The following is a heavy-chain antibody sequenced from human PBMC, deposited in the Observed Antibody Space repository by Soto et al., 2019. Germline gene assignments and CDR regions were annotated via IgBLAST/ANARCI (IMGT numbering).Heavy chain of an antibody. V-gene: IGHV5-10-1*01. CDR2: IDPSDSYT. CDR3: ARHCSGGSCYKDAFDI. J-gene: IGHJ3*02. D-gene: IGHD2-15*01. CDR1: GYSFTSYW. Sequence: GESLKISCKGSGYSFTSYWTSWVRQMPGKGLEWMGRIDPSDSYTNYSPSFQGHVTISADKSISTAYLQWSSLKASDTAMYYCARHCSGGSCYKDAFDIWGQGTMVTVSS.